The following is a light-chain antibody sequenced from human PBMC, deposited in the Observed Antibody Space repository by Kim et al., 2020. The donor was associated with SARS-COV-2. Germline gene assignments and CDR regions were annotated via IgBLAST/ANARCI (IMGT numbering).Light chain of an antibody. Sequence: PGKTARITCGGDSIGRKGLPWSQPKPGQAPVLVIYYDSDRPSGIPERFSGSNSGNTATLTISRVEAGDEADYYCQVWDSSSDHRVVFGGGTQLTVL. CDR1: SIGRKG. CDR3: QVWDSSSDHRVV. CDR2: YDS. V-gene: IGLV3-21*04. J-gene: IGLJ2*01.